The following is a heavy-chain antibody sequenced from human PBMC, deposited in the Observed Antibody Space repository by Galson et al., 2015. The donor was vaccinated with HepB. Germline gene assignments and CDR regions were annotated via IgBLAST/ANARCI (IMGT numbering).Heavy chain of an antibody. D-gene: IGHD6-19*01. J-gene: IGHJ6*02. Sequence: SLRLSCAASGFIFSTYSMNWVRQAPGKGLEWVSSITSSSSYIYYADSVKGRFTISRDNAKKSLYLQMNSLRAEDTAVYYCARDQVAVAVPGDYYYYYGMDVWGQGTTVTVSS. CDR2: ITSSSSYI. CDR3: ARDQVAVAVPGDYYYYYGMDV. V-gene: IGHV3-21*01. CDR1: GFIFSTYS.